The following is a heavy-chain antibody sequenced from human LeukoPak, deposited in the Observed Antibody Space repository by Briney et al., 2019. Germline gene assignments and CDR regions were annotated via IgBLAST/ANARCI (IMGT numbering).Heavy chain of an antibody. CDR1: GNTFTSYG. J-gene: IGHJ4*02. Sequence: ASVKVSCKASGNTFTSYGISWVRQAPGQGLEWMGWIGAYNADTKHSQKFQGRVTITADKSTSTAYMELSSLRSEDTAVYYCARALYGYFDYWGQGTLVTVSS. CDR3: ARALYGYFDY. CDR2: IGAYNADT. V-gene: IGHV1-18*01. D-gene: IGHD3-10*01.